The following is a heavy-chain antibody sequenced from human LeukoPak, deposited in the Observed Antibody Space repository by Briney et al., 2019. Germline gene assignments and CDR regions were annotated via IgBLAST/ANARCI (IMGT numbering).Heavy chain of an antibody. D-gene: IGHD6-6*01. CDR1: GGTFISYA. V-gene: IGHV1-69*13. CDR3: ARVSIAARLNYYYGMDV. CDR2: IIPIVDTA. Sequence: SVKVSCKASGGTFISYAISWVRQAPGQGLEWMGGIIPIVDTANYAQKFQGRVTITADESTSTAYMELSSLRSEDTAVYYCARVSIAARLNYYYGMDVWGQGTTVTVSS. J-gene: IGHJ6*02.